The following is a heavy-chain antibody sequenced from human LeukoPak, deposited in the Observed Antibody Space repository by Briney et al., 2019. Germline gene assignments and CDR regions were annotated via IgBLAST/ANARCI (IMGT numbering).Heavy chain of an antibody. J-gene: IGHJ4*02. CDR2: ISHAGDT. CDR3: GRGEVGEFDH. CDR1: GYSITRGYN. D-gene: IGHD1-26*01. V-gene: IGHV4-38-2*02. Sequence: SETLSLTSSVSGYSITRGYNWGWVRQSPGKGLEWIASISHAGDTYYNPSLKSRVTISVDTSKNHFSLNLASVTAPDTAVYFCGRGEVGEFDHWGQGTLVTVSS.